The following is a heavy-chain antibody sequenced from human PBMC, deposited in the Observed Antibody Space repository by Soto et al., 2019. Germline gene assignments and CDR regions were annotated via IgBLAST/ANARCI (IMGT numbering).Heavy chain of an antibody. J-gene: IGHJ5*02. CDR2: MYYSGTT. Sequence: SETLSLTCTVSGGPISSSDFYWGWLRQTPGKGLEFIGSMYYSGTTYYNPSLKSRVTISVDTSKNQFTLKLISVTAADTAVYYCAVVDSTGNWFDPWGEGALVTVSS. V-gene: IGHV4-39*01. CDR3: AVVDSTGNWFDP. D-gene: IGHD6-25*01. CDR1: GGPISSSDFY.